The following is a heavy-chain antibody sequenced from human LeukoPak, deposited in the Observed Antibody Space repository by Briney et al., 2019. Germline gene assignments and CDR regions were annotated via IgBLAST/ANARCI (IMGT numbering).Heavy chain of an antibody. Sequence: GASVKVSCKVSGYTLTELSMHWVRQAPGKGLGWMGGFDPEDGETIYAQKFQGRVTMTEDTSTDTAYMELSSLRSEDTAVYYCATVLQLWESNWFDPWGQGTLVTVSS. V-gene: IGHV1-24*01. D-gene: IGHD5-18*01. CDR1: GYTLTELS. CDR2: FDPEDGET. J-gene: IGHJ5*02. CDR3: ATVLQLWESNWFDP.